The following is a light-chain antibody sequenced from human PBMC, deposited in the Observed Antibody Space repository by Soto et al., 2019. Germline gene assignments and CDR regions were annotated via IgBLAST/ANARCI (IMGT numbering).Light chain of an antibody. J-gene: IGLJ1*01. CDR2: RNN. CDR3: ATWDDNMNGYV. CDR1: SSNIGSNT. V-gene: IGLV1-44*01. Sequence: QSVLTQPPSASGTPGQRVTISCSGSSSNIGSNTVDCYQQLPGTAPKLLIYRNNQRPAGAPDRFSGSESGTSASLAISGLQCEDETDYCCATWDDNMNGYVFGTGTKVT.